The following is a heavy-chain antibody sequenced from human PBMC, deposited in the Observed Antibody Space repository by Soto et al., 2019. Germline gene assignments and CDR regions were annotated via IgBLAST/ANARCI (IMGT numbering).Heavy chain of an antibody. CDR2: ISYDGSKK. CDR1: GFPFSSYG. Sequence: QVQLVESGGNVVQPGRSLRLSCAASGFPFSSYGMHWVRQAPGKGLEWVAVISYDGSKKYYGDSVQGRFTISRDNSRNTLYLQMNSLRAEDTAVYYCAKDRKVGDYYDSSGYCDYWGQGTLVTVSS. J-gene: IGHJ4*02. V-gene: IGHV3-30*18. D-gene: IGHD3-22*01. CDR3: AKDRKVGDYYDSSGYCDY.